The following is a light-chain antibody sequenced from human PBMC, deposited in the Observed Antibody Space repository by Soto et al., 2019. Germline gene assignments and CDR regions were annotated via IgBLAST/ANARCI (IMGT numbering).Light chain of an antibody. CDR1: SSNIGRNT. J-gene: IGLJ2*01. Sequence: QSVVTQPPSASGTPGQRVTIACSGSSSNIGRNTVHWYQQLPGTTPKLLIYSNDQRPSGVPDRFSGSKSGSSASLAISGLQSEDEADYYCAAWDESLNGVVFGGGTKLTVL. CDR3: AAWDESLNGVV. V-gene: IGLV1-44*01. CDR2: SND.